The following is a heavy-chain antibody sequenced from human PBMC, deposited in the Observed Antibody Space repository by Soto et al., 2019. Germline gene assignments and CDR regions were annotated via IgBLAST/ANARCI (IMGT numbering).Heavy chain of an antibody. V-gene: IGHV6-1*01. CDR3: VRGQFSAFDC. CDR2: TYYRSKWNS. CDR1: GDSASTTSVA. J-gene: IGHJ4*02. Sequence: QVQLHQSGPGLVKPSQTLSLTCAISGDSASTTSVAWNWIRQSPSRGLEWLGRTYYRSKWNSDYAVSVRGRITINPDTSKSQFSLQLNSVTPEDTAVYYCVRGQFSAFDCWGQGTLVTVSS.